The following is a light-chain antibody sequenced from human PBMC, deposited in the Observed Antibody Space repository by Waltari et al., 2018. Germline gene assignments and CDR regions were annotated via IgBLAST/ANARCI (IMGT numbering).Light chain of an antibody. J-gene: IGLJ2*01. CDR3: QAWDSSTVV. CDR1: KLGDKY. Sequence: SYELTQPPSVSVSPGQTASITCSGDKLGDKYACWYQQKPGQAPVLVIYQESKRPSGIPERFSGSNSGNPATLTLSGTQAMDEADYYCQAWDSSTVVFGGGTKLTVL. V-gene: IGLV3-1*01. CDR2: QES.